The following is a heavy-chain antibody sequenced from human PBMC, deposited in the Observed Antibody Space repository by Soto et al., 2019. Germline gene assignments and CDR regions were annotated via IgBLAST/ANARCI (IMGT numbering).Heavy chain of an antibody. CDR1: GFSLSNARMG. D-gene: IGHD4-17*01. Sequence: HVTLKESGPVLVKPTETLTLTCTVSGFSLSNARMGVSWIRQPPGKALEWLAHIFSNDEKSYSTSLKSRLTISKVTSKSQVVLTMTHMDPVDTSTYYWARTLDYVDDWWYFDLWGRGTLVTVSS. CDR2: IFSNDEK. J-gene: IGHJ2*01. V-gene: IGHV2-26*01. CDR3: ARTLDYVDDWWYFDL.